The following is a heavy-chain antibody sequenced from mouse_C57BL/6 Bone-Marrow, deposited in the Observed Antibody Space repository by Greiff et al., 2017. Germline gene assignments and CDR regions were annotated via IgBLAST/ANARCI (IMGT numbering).Heavy chain of an antibody. Sequence: EVQLQQSGPELVKPGASVKISCKASGYTFTDYYLNWVKQCHGKSLEWIGDINSNNGGTSYNQKFKGKATLTVDKSSSTAYMELRSLTSEDSAVYYCASDHYAYYAMDYWGQGTSVTVSS. CDR2: INSNNGGT. CDR1: GYTFTDYY. V-gene: IGHV1-26*01. CDR3: ASDHYAYYAMDY. J-gene: IGHJ4*01. D-gene: IGHD1-2*01.